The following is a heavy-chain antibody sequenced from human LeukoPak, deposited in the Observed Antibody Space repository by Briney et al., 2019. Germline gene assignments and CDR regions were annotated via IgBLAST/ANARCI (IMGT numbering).Heavy chain of an antibody. CDR2: INLSGGST. CDR1: GYTFSSYY. J-gene: IGHJ4*02. Sequence: ASVKVSCKASGYTFSSYYMHWVRQAPGQGLVWMGMINLSGGSTSYAQKFQGRVTMTRDMSTSTAYMELSSLRSEDTAMYYCARDLSGGTTSARYFDYWGQGTLVTVSS. D-gene: IGHD1-1*01. V-gene: IGHV1-46*01. CDR3: ARDLSGGTTSARYFDY.